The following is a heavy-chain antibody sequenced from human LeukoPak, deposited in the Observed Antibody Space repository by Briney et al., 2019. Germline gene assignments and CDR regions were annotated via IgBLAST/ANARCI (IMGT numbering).Heavy chain of an antibody. Sequence: SVKVSCKASGGTFISYAISWVRQAPGQGLEWMGGIIPIFGTANYAQKFQGRVTITTDESTSTAYMELSSLRSEDTAVYYCARETYYYDSSGYYTMYYFDYWGQGTLVTVSS. CDR1: GGTFISYA. CDR2: IIPIFGTA. D-gene: IGHD3-22*01. V-gene: IGHV1-69*05. J-gene: IGHJ4*02. CDR3: ARETYYYDSSGYYTMYYFDY.